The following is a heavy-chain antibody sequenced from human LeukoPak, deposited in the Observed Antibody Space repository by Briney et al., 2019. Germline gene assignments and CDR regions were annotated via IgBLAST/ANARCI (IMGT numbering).Heavy chain of an antibody. CDR3: AKDTRGRYYYGMDV. CDR1: GFSFEDYG. D-gene: IGHD3-10*01. Sequence: GGSLRLSCSASGFSFEDYGMHWVRQAPGKGLEWVSGISWNSGSIGYADSVKGRFTISRGNAKNSLYLQMNSLRAEDTALYYCAKDTRGRYYYGMDVWGQGTTVTVSS. J-gene: IGHJ6*02. V-gene: IGHV3-9*01. CDR2: ISWNSGSI.